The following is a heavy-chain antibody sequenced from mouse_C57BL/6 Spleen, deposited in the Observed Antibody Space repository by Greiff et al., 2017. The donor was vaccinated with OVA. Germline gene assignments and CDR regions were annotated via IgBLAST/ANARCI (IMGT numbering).Heavy chain of an antibody. CDR3: TRVLITTVVAPNAMDY. CDR1: GFTFSSYA. Sequence: EVKVVESGEGLVKPGGSLKLSCAASGFTFSSYAMSWVRQTPEKRLEWVAYISSGGDYIYYADTVKGRFTISRDNARNTLYLQMSSLKSEDTAMYYCTRVLITTVVAPNAMDYWGQGTSVTVSS. V-gene: IGHV5-9-1*02. D-gene: IGHD1-1*01. CDR2: ISSGGDYI. J-gene: IGHJ4*01.